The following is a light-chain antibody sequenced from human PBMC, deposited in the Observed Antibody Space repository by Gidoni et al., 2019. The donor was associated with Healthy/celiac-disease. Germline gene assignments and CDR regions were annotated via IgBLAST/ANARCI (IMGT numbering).Light chain of an antibody. CDR2: QDS. CDR3: QAWDSSTVV. J-gene: IGLJ2*01. CDR1: KLGDKY. V-gene: IGLV3-1*01. Sequence: SYELTQLPSVSVSPGQTASITCSGDKLGDKYACWYQQKPGQSPVLVIYQDSKRPSGIPERFSGSNSGNTATLTISGTQAMDEADYYCQAWDSSTVVFVGGTKLTVL.